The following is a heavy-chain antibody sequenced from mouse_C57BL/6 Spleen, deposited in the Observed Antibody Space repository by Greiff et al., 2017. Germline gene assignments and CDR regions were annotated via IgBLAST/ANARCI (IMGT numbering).Heavy chain of an antibody. CDR2: IDPETGGT. CDR1: GYTFTDYE. Sequence: QVQLQQSGAELVRPGASVTLSCKASGYTFTDYEMHWVKQTPVHGLEWIGAIDPETGGTAYNQRFKGKAILTADKSSSTAYMELRSLTSEDSAVYYGTRWGLRPYYFDYWGQCTTLTVSS. CDR3: TRWGLRPYYFDY. J-gene: IGHJ2*01. D-gene: IGHD2-4*01. V-gene: IGHV1-15*01.